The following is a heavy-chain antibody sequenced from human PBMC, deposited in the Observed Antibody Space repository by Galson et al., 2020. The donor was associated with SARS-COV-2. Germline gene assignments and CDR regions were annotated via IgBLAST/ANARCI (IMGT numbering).Heavy chain of an antibody. V-gene: IGHV3-30*04. D-gene: IGHD3-9*01. CDR3: AGNYDILTGYPNWFDP. CDR2: ISYDGSNK. Sequence: LKISCAASGFTFSSYAMHWVRQAPGKGLEWVAVISYDGSNKYYADSVKGRFTISRDNSKNTLYLQMNSLRAEDTAVYYCAGNYDILTGYPNWFDPWGQGTLVTVSS. J-gene: IGHJ5*02. CDR1: GFTFSSYA.